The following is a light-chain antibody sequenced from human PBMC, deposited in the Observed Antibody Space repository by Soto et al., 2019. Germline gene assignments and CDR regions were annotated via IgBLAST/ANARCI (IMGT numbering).Light chain of an antibody. CDR2: DAS. J-gene: IGKJ2*01. Sequence: EIVLTQYPAILSVSPGERATLSCRASQSISRSLAWYQQKPGQAPRLGISDASTRATGNPARFSGSGSGTEFTLTISSLQSEDFALYYCHQYNSWPPGTVGQGTKVEIK. V-gene: IGKV3-15*01. CDR1: QSISRS. CDR3: HQYNSWPPGT.